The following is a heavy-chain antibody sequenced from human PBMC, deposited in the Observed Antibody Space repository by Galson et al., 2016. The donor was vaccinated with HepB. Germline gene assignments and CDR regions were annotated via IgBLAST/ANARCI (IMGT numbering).Heavy chain of an antibody. CDR2: VDHSGST. J-gene: IGHJ1*01. CDR1: GGSLSGYW. CDR3: ARYSSSWSKYFQL. D-gene: IGHD2-15*01. Sequence: SETLSPTCAVTGGSLSGYWWSWIRQPPGKGLEWVGDVDHSGSTKFNPSLKSRVTISVDTSKNQFSLRLTSVTAADTALYFCARYSSSWSKYFQLWGRGSQVVVSS. V-gene: IGHV4-34*01.